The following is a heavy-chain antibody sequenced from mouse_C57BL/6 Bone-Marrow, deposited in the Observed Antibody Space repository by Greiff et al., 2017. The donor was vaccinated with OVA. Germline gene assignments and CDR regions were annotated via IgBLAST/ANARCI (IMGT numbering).Heavy chain of an antibody. V-gene: IGHV5-6*01. D-gene: IGHD3-2*02. J-gene: IGHJ3*01. CDR1: GFTFSSYG. CDR3: ARPQTAQATFWFAY. CDR2: ISSGGSYT. Sequence: VQLQQSGGDLVKPGGSLKLSCAASGFTFSSYGMSWVRQTPDKRLEWVATISSGGSYTYYPDSVKGRFTISSDNAKNTLYLQMSRLKSEDTAMYYCARPQTAQATFWFAYWGQGTLVTVSA.